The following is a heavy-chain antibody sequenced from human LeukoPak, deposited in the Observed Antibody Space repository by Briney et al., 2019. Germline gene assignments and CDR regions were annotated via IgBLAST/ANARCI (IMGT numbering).Heavy chain of an antibody. CDR3: ARNWKILGDTNWFDP. Sequence: SETLSLTCTVSGGSMRTYNYNWIRQSPGKGLEWIGNVYYGGSTKYNPSLKGRATISIDTSKSQFSLKLSSVTAADTAMYYCARNWKILGDTNWFDPGRQGTRVP. CDR2: VYYGGST. D-gene: IGHD1-1*01. V-gene: IGHV4-59*01. CDR1: GGSMRTYN. J-gene: IGHJ5*02.